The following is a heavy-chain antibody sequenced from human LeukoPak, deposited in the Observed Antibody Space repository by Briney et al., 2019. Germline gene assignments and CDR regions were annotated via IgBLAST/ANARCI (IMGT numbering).Heavy chain of an antibody. CDR1: GGSISSNSYY. CDR3: ARAHRGDYAFDI. Sequence: PSETLCLTCTVSGGSISSNSYYWGWVRQPPGTGLKWLGSIYYSGSTYYNPSLKSRVTISVDTSKNQFSLKLSSVTAADTAVYYCARAHRGDYAFDIWGQGTMVTVSS. D-gene: IGHD3-16*01. CDR2: IYYSGST. J-gene: IGHJ3*02. V-gene: IGHV4-39*07.